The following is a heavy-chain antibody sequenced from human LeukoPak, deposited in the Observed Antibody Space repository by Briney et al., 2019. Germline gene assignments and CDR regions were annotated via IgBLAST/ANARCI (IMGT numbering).Heavy chain of an antibody. CDR2: ISGSGGST. Sequence: PGGSLRLSCAASGFTFSSYGMHWVRQAPGKGLGWVSAISGSGGSTYYADSVKGRFTISRDNSKNTLYLQMNSLRAEDTAVYYCASRGTAMVKSVGYWGQGTLVTVSS. D-gene: IGHD5-18*01. J-gene: IGHJ4*02. V-gene: IGHV3-NL1*01. CDR1: GFTFSSYG. CDR3: ASRGTAMVKSVGY.